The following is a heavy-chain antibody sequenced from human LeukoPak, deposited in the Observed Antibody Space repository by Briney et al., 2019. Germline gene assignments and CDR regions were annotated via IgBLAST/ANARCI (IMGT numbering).Heavy chain of an antibody. V-gene: IGHV3-9*03. J-gene: IGHJ4*02. CDR1: GFTFDDYA. Sequence: GGSLRLSCAASGFTFDDYAMHWVRQAPGKGLEWVSGISWNSGSIGYADSEKGRFTISRDNAKNSLYLQMNSLRAEDMALYYCAKADYYDSSGGQYYFDYWGQGTLVTVSS. D-gene: IGHD3-22*01. CDR3: AKADYYDSSGGQYYFDY. CDR2: ISWNSGSI.